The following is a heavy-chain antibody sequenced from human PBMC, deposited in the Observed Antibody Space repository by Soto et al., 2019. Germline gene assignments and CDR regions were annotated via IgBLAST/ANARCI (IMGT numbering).Heavy chain of an antibody. CDR1: GFTFSDHY. CDR2: ISGSGSAI. D-gene: IGHD6-13*01. J-gene: IGHJ2*01. CDR3: GRADIAAAGRWYVDL. Sequence: QVQLVESGGGLVKPGGSLRLSCAASGFTFSDHYVSWIRQAPGKGLEWVSCISGSGSAIYYADSVKGRFTISRDNAKNSLYLQMHSLGAEDTAVYYCGRADIAAAGRWYVDLWGRGTLVTVSS. V-gene: IGHV3-11*01.